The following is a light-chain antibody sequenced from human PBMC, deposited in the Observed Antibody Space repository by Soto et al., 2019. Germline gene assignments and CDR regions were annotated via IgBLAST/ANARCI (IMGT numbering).Light chain of an antibody. V-gene: IGLV2-14*01. CDR1: SSDVGGYNS. CDR3: SSYTSSSARI. CDR2: EVT. Sequence: QSVLTQPASVSGSPGQSITISCTGTSSDVGGYNSVSWYQQLPGKAPKLMIYEVTNRPSGVSNRFSGSKSGNTASLTISGLQAEDEADYYCSSYTSSSARIFGGGTKLTVL. J-gene: IGLJ2*01.